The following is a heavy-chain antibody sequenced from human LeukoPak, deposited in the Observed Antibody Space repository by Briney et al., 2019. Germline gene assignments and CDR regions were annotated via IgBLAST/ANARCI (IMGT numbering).Heavy chain of an antibody. J-gene: IGHJ4*02. CDR3: ARPRNYCGGDCSEDY. D-gene: IGHD2-21*02. Sequence: PSETLSLTCTVSGGSISSGSYYWSWIRQPPGKGLEWIGRIYTSGSTNYNTSLKSRVTISVDTSKNQFSLKLSSVTAADTAVYYCARPRNYCGGDCSEDYWGQGTLVTVSS. CDR2: IYTSGST. CDR1: GGSISSGSYY. V-gene: IGHV4-61*02.